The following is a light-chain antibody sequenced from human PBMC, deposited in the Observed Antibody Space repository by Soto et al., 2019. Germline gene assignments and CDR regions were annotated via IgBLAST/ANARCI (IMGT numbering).Light chain of an antibody. CDR1: QSVSSSY. J-gene: IGKJ1*01. Sequence: IMLTQSPGTLSLSPGERAPLSCRASQSVSSSYLAWYQQKPGQAPRLLIYGASSRATGIPDRFSGIGSGTDFTLTISRLEPEDFALYYCQHYGSSPRTLGQGTKVDI. CDR3: QHYGSSPRT. CDR2: GAS. V-gene: IGKV3-20*01.